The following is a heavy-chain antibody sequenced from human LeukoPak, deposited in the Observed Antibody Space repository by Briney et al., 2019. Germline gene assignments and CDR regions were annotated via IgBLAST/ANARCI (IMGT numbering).Heavy chain of an antibody. CDR1: GGSISSSNW. D-gene: IGHD1-26*01. J-gene: IGHJ4*02. CDR2: IYHSGST. CDR3: ARQRSGTSLFDY. V-gene: IGHV4-4*02. Sequence: PSGTLSLTCAVSGGSISSSNWWSWVRQPPGKGLEWIGEIYHSGSTNYNPSLKSRVTISIDKSKNQFSLNLSSVTAADTAMYFCARQRSGTSLFDYWGQGTLVTVSS.